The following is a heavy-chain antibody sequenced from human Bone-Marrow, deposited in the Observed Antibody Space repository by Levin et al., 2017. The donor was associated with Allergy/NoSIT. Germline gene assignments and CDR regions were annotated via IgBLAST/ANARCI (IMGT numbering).Heavy chain of an antibody. CDR3: ARDYNAALDY. D-gene: IGHD3-10*01. CDR1: RFTFSTYA. Sequence: GGSLRLSCAVSRFTFSTYAMSWVRQAPGKRLEWVSAISGSGGTTYYADSVKGRFTISRDNSKNSLYLQMNSLRAEDMAVYYCARDYNAALDYWGQGTLVTVSS. CDR2: ISGSGGTT. V-gene: IGHV3-23*01. J-gene: IGHJ4*02.